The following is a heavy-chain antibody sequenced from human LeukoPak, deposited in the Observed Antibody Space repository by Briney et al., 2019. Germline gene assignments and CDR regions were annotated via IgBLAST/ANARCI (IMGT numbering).Heavy chain of an antibody. J-gene: IGHJ4*02. Sequence: GGSLRLSCAASGFTFSSYAMSWVRQAPGRGLEWVSSISGSGGRTSYADSVQGPFTISRHNSKNTLYLQMNSLRAEDTAVSYCAKVTEDRRGYSYGTFDYWGQGTQVTVSS. V-gene: IGHV3-23*01. D-gene: IGHD5-18*01. CDR3: AKVTEDRRGYSYGTFDY. CDR1: GFTFSSYA. CDR2: ISGSGGRT.